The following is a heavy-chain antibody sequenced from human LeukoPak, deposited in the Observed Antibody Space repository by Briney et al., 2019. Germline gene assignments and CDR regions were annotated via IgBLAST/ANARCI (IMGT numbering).Heavy chain of an antibody. D-gene: IGHD1-26*01. J-gene: IGHJ5*02. V-gene: IGHV4-59*01. CDR3: ARESGSRPWNWFDP. CDR2: IYYSGST. CDR1: GGSISSYY. Sequence: SETLSLTCTVSGGSISSYYWSWIRQPAGKGLEWIGYIYYSGSTNYNPSLKSRVTISVDTSKNQFSLKLSSVTAADTAVYYCARESGSRPWNWFDPWGQGTLVTVSS.